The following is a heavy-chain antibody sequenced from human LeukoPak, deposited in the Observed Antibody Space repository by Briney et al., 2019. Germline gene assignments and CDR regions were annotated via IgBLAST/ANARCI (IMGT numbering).Heavy chain of an antibody. CDR3: VRRAGGYSHPYDY. CDR2: ISSSGSTI. V-gene: IGHV3-48*03. CDR1: GFTFSSYE. Sequence: GGSLRLSCAASGFTFSSYEMNWVRQAPGKGLEWVSYISSSGSTIYYADSVKGRFTISRDNAKNTLYLQMNSLRAEDTAVYYCVRRAGGYSHPYDYWGQGTLVTVSS. J-gene: IGHJ4*02. D-gene: IGHD4-23*01.